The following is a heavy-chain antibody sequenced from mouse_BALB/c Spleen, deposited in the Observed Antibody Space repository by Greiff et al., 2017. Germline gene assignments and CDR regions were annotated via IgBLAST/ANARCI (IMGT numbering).Heavy chain of an antibody. J-gene: IGHJ2*01. CDR1: GFTFSDYY. CDR2: ISDGGSYT. V-gene: IGHV5-4*02. Sequence: EVMLVESGGGLVKPGGSLKLSCAASGFTFSDYYMYWVRQTPEKRLEWVATISDGGSYTYYPDSVKGRFTISRDNAKNNLYLQMSSLKSEDTAMYYCAREAYYGLDYWGQGTTLTVSS. D-gene: IGHD1-1*01. CDR3: AREAYYGLDY.